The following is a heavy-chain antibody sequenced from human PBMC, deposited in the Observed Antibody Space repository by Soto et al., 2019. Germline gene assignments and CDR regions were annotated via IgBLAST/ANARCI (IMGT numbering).Heavy chain of an antibody. V-gene: IGHV4-30-2*01. D-gene: IGHD3-10*01. CDR1: GGSISSGGYS. Sequence: QLQLQESGSGLVKPSQTLSLTCAVSGGSISSGGYSWSWIRQPPGKGLEWIGYIYHSGSTYYNPSLKSRVTIAVDRAKNQFSLKLSSVTAADTAVYYCARAAPSGSSDYWGQGTLVTVSS. CDR2: IYHSGST. CDR3: ARAAPSGSSDY. J-gene: IGHJ4*02.